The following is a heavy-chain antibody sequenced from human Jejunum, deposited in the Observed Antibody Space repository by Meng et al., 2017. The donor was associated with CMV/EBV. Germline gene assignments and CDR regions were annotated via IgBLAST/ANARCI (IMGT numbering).Heavy chain of an antibody. V-gene: IGHV1-18*01. CDR1: FDNYG. J-gene: IGHJ4*02. D-gene: IGHD1-26*01. CDR3: TIDRRSRHSGDYYYFDY. Sequence: FDNYGISWVRHAPGQGLEWMGWIDTNDGNTDSAQKFKGRLTMTTDTYTTTAYMELRSLGSDDTAVYYCTIDRRSRHSGDYYYFDYWGQGVPVTVSS. CDR2: IDTNDGNT.